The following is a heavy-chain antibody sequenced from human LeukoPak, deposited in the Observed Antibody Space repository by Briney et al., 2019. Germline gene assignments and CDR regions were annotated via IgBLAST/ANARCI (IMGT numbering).Heavy chain of an antibody. CDR1: GGSISSYY. D-gene: IGHD5-24*01. J-gene: IGHJ2*01. CDR2: IYYSGST. CDR3: ARAPNGYNYWYFDL. V-gene: IGHV4-59*01. Sequence: SETLSLTCTVSGGSISSYYWSWIRQPPGKGLEWIGYIYYSGSTNYNPSLKSRVTISVDTSKNQISLKLSSVTAADTAVYYCARAPNGYNYWYFDLWGRGTLVTVSS.